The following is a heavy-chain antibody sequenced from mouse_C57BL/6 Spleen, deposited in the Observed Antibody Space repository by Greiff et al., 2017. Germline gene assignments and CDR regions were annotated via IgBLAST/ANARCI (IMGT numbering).Heavy chain of an antibody. Sequence: DVHLVESGGGLVQPGGSMKLSCAASGFTFSDAWMHWVRQSPGKGLEWVAEIRNKANNHATYYAESVKGRFTISRDDSKSGVYLQMNSLRAEDTGIYCATRGSGYWYLDVWGTGTTVTVSS. CDR3: TRGSGYWYLDV. CDR2: IRNKANNHAT. V-gene: IGHV6-6*01. CDR1: GFTFSDAW. J-gene: IGHJ1*03.